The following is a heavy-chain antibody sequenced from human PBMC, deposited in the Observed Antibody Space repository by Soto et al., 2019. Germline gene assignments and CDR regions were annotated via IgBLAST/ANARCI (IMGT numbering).Heavy chain of an antibody. CDR3: AREVVVSRGASYFGY. CDR1: GFDLGSYA. D-gene: IGHD2-2*01. CDR2: INQDGRET. V-gene: IGHV3-7*01. Sequence: PGGSLRLSCAASGFDLGSYAMSWVRQAPGKGLEWVSKINQDGRETYYVDSVKGRFTISRDNTKNSLYLQMNSLRAEDTAIYYCAREVVVSRGASYFGYWGPGTLVTVS. J-gene: IGHJ4*02.